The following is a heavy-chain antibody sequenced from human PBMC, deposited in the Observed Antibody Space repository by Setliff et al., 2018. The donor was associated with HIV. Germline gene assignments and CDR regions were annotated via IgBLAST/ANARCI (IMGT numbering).Heavy chain of an antibody. J-gene: IGHJ4*02. D-gene: IGHD3-16*01. CDR2: IYPGYSET. CDR1: GYTFNSNC. Sequence: PVGYLTIPWKGSGYTFNSNCLGWVRPMPGKGLEWMGIIYPGYSETRYSPSFQGQVNISADNSTNIAYLQWSSLKASDTAIYYCSRRPPVKRGGYDFDSWGQGTLVTVSS. V-gene: IGHV5-51*01. CDR3: SRRPPVKRGGYDFDS.